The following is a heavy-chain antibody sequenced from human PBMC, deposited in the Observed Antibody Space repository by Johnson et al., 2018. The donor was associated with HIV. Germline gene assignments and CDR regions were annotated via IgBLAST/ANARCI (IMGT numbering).Heavy chain of an antibody. J-gene: IGHJ3*02. V-gene: IGHV3-7*01. D-gene: IGHD2-21*02. CDR1: GFTFSSYW. CDR3: ARGGDCGGDCYDGVAFDI. Sequence: EVQLVESGGGLVQPGGSLRLSCAASGFTFSSYWMSWVRQAPGKGLEWVANIKQDGSEKYYVDSVKGRFTISRDNAKNSLYLQMNSLRAEDTAVYYCARGGDCGGDCYDGVAFDIWGQGTMVTVSS. CDR2: IKQDGSEK.